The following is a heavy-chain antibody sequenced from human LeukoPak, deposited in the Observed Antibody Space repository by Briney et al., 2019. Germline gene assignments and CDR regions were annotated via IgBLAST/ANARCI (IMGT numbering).Heavy chain of an antibody. CDR1: GYAFTSYD. D-gene: IGHD3-10*01. Sequence: ASVKVSCKASGYAFTSYDISWVRQATGQGLEWMGWMNPNSGNAGYAQRFQGRVTMTRNNSISTAYMELTSLRSEDTAVYYCGRPLQRGSWTQRALDYWGQGTLVTVSS. CDR2: MNPNSGNA. J-gene: IGHJ4*02. CDR3: GRPLQRGSWTQRALDY. V-gene: IGHV1-8*01.